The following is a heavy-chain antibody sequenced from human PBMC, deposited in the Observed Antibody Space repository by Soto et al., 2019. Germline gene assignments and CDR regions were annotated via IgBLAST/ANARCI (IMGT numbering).Heavy chain of an antibody. CDR3: ARGDSTDCSNGVCSFFYNHDMDV. D-gene: IGHD2-8*01. Sequence: ASVKVSCKASGYSFTDYHIHWVRQAPGQGLEWLGRINPKSGGTSTAQKFQGWVTMTTDTSISTASMELTRLTSDDTAIYYCARGDSTDCSNGVCSFFYNHDMDVWGEGTTVTVSS. V-gene: IGHV1-2*04. CDR1: GYSFTDYH. J-gene: IGHJ6*04. CDR2: INPKSGGT.